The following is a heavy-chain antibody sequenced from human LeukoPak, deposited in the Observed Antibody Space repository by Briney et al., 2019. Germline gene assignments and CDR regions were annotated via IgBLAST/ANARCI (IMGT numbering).Heavy chain of an antibody. D-gene: IGHD3-16*02. CDR3: ARAFYDYVWGSYRPIDY. CDR2: MNPNSGNT. J-gene: IGHJ4*02. V-gene: IGHV1-8*01. CDR1: GYTFTSYD. Sequence: ASVKVSCKASGYTFTSYDINWVRQATGQGLEWMGWMNPNSGNTGYAQKFQGRVTMTRDTSISTAYMELSRLRSDDTAVYYCARAFYDYVWGSYRPIDYWGQGTLVTVSS.